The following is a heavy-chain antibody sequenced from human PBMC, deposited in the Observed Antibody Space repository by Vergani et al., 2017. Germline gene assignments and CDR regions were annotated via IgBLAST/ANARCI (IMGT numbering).Heavy chain of an antibody. Sequence: QVQLQESGPGLVKPSQTLSLTCTVSGGSISSGGYYWSWIRQHPGKGLEWIGYIYYSGSTYYNPSLKSRVTISVDTSKNQFSLKLSSVTAADTAVYYCARWAVVITETNWFDPWGQGTLVTVSS. D-gene: IGHD3-22*01. V-gene: IGHV4-31*03. CDR2: IYYSGST. CDR1: GGSISSGGYY. CDR3: ARWAVVITETNWFDP. J-gene: IGHJ5*02.